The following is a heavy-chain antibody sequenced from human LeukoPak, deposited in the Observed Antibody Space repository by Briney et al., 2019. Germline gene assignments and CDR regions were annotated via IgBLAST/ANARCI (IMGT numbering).Heavy chain of an antibody. Sequence: GGSLRLSCAASGFTFSSYSMNWVRQAPGKGLEWISSISGDSTYIHYADSVKGRFTISRDDAKNSLYLQMNSLRAEDTAVYYCARPTTSAFDIWGQGTMVTLSP. CDR2: ISGDSTYI. CDR3: ARPTTSAFDI. D-gene: IGHD1-1*01. J-gene: IGHJ3*02. V-gene: IGHV3-21*01. CDR1: GFTFSSYS.